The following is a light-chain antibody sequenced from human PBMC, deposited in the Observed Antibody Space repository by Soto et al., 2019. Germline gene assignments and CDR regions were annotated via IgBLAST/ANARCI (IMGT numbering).Light chain of an antibody. J-gene: IGKJ2*01. CDR3: KQSNNWPYT. V-gene: IGKV3-15*01. CDR2: GAS. CDR1: QSVRDN. Sequence: EIVMTHSPATLSVSPGERATLSCRASQSVRDNLAWYQQKPGQAPRLLIYGASTRATGIPARFSGSGSGTEFTLTSNSLLSEDFAIYFCKQSNNWPYTFGQRTKLEIK.